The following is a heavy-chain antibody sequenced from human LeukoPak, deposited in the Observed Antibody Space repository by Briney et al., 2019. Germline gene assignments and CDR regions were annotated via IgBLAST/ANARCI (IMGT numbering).Heavy chain of an antibody. CDR1: GFTFSSYW. CDR3: ARDLMATMRGAFDY. D-gene: IGHD5-24*01. CDR2: IKQDGSEK. J-gene: IGHJ4*02. V-gene: IGHV3-7*01. Sequence: PGGSLRLSCAASGFTFSSYWMSWVRQAPGKGLEWVANIKQDGSEKYYVDSVKGRFTISRDNAKNSLYLQMNSLRAEDTAVYYCARDLMATMRGAFDYWGQGTLVTVSS.